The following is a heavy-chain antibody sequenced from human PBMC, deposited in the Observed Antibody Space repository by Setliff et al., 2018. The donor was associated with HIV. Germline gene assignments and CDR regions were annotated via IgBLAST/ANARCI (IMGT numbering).Heavy chain of an antibody. Sequence: SETLSLTCAVYGGSFSGYYWSWIRQPPGKGLEWIGEINHSGSTNYNPSLKSRVTVLVDTSKNQFSLKLSSVTAADTAAYYCARQPLYNDYDWRSYYFDYWGQGTVVTVSS. CDR1: GGSFSGYY. CDR3: ARQPLYNDYDWRSYYFDY. V-gene: IGHV4-34*01. D-gene: IGHD5-12*01. CDR2: INHSGST. J-gene: IGHJ4*03.